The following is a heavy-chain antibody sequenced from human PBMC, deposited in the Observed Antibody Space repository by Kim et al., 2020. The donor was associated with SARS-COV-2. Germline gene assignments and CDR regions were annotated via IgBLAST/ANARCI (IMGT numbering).Heavy chain of an antibody. CDR1: GFTFSSYA. D-gene: IGHD5-18*01. CDR2: ISGSGGST. CDR3: SKDGLGYSSCFLHAYGM. Sequence: GGSLRLSCAASGFTFSSYAMSWVRQAPGKGLEWVSAISGSGGSTYSADSVKGRFTISRDNSKNTLNLQMHILRSEDTAAYECSKDGLGYSSCFLHAYGM. J-gene: IGHJ6*01. V-gene: IGHV3-23*01.